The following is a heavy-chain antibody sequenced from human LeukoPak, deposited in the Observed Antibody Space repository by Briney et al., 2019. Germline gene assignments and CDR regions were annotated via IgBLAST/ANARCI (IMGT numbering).Heavy chain of an antibody. CDR1: GGSISSYY. CDR2: IYTSGST. Sequence: SETLSLTCTVSGGSISSYYWSWIRQPAGKGLEWIGRIYTSGSTNYNPSLKSRVTISVDTSKNQFSLKLSSVTAADTAVYYCARDGPRANWGRWFDPWGQGTLVTVSS. CDR3: ARDGPRANWGRWFDP. V-gene: IGHV4-4*07. J-gene: IGHJ5*02. D-gene: IGHD7-27*01.